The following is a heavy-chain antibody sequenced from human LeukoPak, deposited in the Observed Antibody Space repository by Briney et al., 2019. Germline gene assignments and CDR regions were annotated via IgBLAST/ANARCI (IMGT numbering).Heavy chain of an antibody. Sequence: GGSLRLSCSASGFTFRSFWMTWVRQAPGKGLELVANIKEDGSDANYVDAVKGRFTISRDSAKDSLYLQMNSVRPEDTAVYYCARDIPYGLSYFDYWGQGTLVTVSS. CDR3: ARDIPYGLSYFDY. CDR2: IKEDGSDA. CDR1: GFTFRSFW. V-gene: IGHV3-7*04. D-gene: IGHD2-2*02. J-gene: IGHJ4*02.